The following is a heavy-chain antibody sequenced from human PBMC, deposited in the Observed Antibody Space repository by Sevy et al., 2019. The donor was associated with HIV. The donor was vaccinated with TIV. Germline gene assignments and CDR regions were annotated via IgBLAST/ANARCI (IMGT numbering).Heavy chain of an antibody. D-gene: IGHD3-22*01. CDR2: ISSSASTI. CDR1: GFTFSDYY. J-gene: IGHJ3*02. Sequence: GGSLRLSCAASGFTFSDYYMSWIRQAPGKGLELVSYISSSASTIYYADSVKGRFTISRDNAKNSLYLQMNGLRAEDTAVYYCARVREEYYYDSSGSRDAFDIWGQGTMVTVSS. CDR3: ARVREEYYYDSSGSRDAFDI. V-gene: IGHV3-11*01.